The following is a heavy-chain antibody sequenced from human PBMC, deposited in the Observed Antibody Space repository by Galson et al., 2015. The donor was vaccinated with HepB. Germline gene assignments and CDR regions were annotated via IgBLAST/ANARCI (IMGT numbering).Heavy chain of an antibody. CDR1: GFTFSNYG. V-gene: IGHV3-33*01. CDR2: IWYDGSDK. Sequence: SLRLSCAASGFTFSNYGMHWVRQAPGKGLEWVSIIWYDGSDKYYGDSVKGRFTISRDNSKNKVYLQMSNLRVEDTAMYFCARDTFPRGDFEGYYFDYWGQGVLVTVSS. CDR3: ARDTFPRGDFEGYYFDY. J-gene: IGHJ4*02. D-gene: IGHD3-3*01.